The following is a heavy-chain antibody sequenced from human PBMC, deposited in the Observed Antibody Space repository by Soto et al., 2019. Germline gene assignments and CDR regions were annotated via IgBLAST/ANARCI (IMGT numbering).Heavy chain of an antibody. CDR1: GFTFSNFS. CDR3: AKDTSSSPYYMDV. CDR2: ISGSTGTT. D-gene: IGHD2-2*01. V-gene: IGHV3-23*01. Sequence: AGGALRLSCAGSGFTFSNFSISWVRHAPGKGLEWVSEISGSTGTTYYADSVKGRFIISRDNSKNTLHLQMNSLRAEDTAVYYCAKDTSSSPYYMDVWGKGTTVTVSS. J-gene: IGHJ6*03.